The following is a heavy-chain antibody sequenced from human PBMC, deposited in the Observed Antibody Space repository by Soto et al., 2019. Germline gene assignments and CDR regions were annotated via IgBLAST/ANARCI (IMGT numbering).Heavy chain of an antibody. V-gene: IGHV1-69*13. J-gene: IGHJ6*02. D-gene: IGHD2-2*01. CDR1: GGTFGSYA. Sequence: GASVTVSCKASGGTFGSYAISWVRQAPGQGLEWMGGIIPIPGTANYAQKFQGRVTIAADESTSTAYMELSSLRSEDTAVYYCARSQGSSTSLEIYYYYYYGMDVWGQGTTVTVSS. CDR3: ARSQGSSTSLEIYYYYYYGMDV. CDR2: IIPIPGTA.